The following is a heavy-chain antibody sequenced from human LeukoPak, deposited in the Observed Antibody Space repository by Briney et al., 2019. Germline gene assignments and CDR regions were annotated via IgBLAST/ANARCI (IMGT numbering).Heavy chain of an antibody. CDR2: LNADGNSI. Sequence: GGSLRLSCAASGFTFSNYCMHWVRQAPGKGLVWVSRLNADGNSITYADSVRGRFTISRDNAKNTVHLQMTSLRVEDTAISFCAGAYSDYDPFDYWGKGILVTVSS. CDR3: AGAYSDYDPFDY. V-gene: IGHV3-74*01. J-gene: IGHJ4*02. D-gene: IGHD5-12*01. CDR1: GFTFSNYC.